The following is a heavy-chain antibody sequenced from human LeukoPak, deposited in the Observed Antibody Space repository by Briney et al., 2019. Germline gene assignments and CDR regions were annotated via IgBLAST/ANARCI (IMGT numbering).Heavy chain of an antibody. CDR2: IYYTGST. D-gene: IGHD1-14*01. V-gene: IGHV4-59*01. CDR3: ARFNGRPHWYFDL. CDR1: GGSMSTYY. Sequence: PSETLSLTCTVSGGSMSTYYWTWIRQPPGKGLEWIGFIYYTGSTNYNPSLKSRVTISVDTSKNQFSLKLSSVTAADTAVYYCARFNGRPHWYFDLWGRGTLVTVSS. J-gene: IGHJ2*01.